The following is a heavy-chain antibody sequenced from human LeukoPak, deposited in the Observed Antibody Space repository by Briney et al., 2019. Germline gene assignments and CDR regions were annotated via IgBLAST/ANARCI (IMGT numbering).Heavy chain of an antibody. V-gene: IGHV1-46*03. J-gene: IGHJ6*03. Sequence: ASVKVSCKASGYTFTSYYMHLVRQAPGQGLEWMGIINPSGGSTSYAQKFQGRVTMTRDTSTSTVYMELSSLRSEDTAVYYCARASYPSYYYYYMDVWGKGTTVTVSS. CDR3: ARASYPSYYYYYMDV. CDR2: INPSGGST. CDR1: GYTFTSYY.